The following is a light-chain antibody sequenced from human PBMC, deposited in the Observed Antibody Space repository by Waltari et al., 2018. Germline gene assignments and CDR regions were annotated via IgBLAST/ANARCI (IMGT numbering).Light chain of an antibody. V-gene: IGLV3-21*04. J-gene: IGLJ3*02. CDR3: QVWDDVTDAGV. Sequence: YVLTQPPSVSVDPGKTARLTCGGDNIGGTSVNWSQQKLGQAPVLVMFYDSDRPPEFPERFSGSNSGNTANLTISRVEAGDEADDHCQVWDDVTDAGVFGGGTKLTVL. CDR1: NIGGTS. CDR2: YDS.